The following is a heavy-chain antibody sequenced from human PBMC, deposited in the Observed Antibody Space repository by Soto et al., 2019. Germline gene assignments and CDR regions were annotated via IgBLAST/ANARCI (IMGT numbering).Heavy chain of an antibody. CDR3: AKGRHGGRWLQSDRGYFDY. J-gene: IGHJ4*02. Sequence: EVQLLESGGGLVQPGGSLRLSCAASGFTFSSYAMSWVRQAPGKGLEWVSAISGSGGSTYYADSVKGRFTISRDNSKNTLYPQMNSLRAEDTAVYYCAKGRHGGRWLQSDRGYFDYWGQGTLVTVSS. D-gene: IGHD5-12*01. V-gene: IGHV3-23*01. CDR2: ISGSGGST. CDR1: GFTFSSYA.